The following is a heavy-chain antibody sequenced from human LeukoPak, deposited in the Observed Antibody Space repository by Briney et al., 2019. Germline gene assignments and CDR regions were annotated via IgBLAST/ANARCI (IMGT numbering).Heavy chain of an antibody. V-gene: IGHV3-7*01. CDR3: ARERLFSDEYYYHYYMDV. J-gene: IGHJ6*03. Sequence: GGSLRLSCAASGFTFSSYWMSWVRQAPGKGLERVANIKQDGSEKYYVDSVKGRFTISRDNAKNSLYLQMNSLRAEDTAVYYCARERLFSDEYYYHYYMDVWGKGTTVTVSS. CDR2: IKQDGSEK. CDR1: GFTFSSYW.